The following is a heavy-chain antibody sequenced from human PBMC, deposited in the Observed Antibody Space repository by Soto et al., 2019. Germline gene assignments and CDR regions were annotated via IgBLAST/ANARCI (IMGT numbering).Heavy chain of an antibody. J-gene: IGHJ4*02. CDR3: ARARKRSYYDSSGYYYVDY. CDR1: GGTFSSYA. V-gene: IGHV1-69*01. D-gene: IGHD3-22*01. Sequence: QVQLVQSGAEVKKPGSSVKVSCKASGGTFSSYAISWVRQAPGQGLERMGGIIPIFGTANYAQKFQGRVTITADESTSTAYMELSSLRSEDTAVYYCARARKRSYYDSSGYYYVDYWGQGTLVTVSS. CDR2: IIPIFGTA.